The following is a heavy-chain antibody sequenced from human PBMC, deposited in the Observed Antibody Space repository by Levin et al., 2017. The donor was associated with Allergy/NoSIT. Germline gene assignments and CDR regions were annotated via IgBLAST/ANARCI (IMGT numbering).Heavy chain of an antibody. CDR3: ARVVPAAIYADGWFDP. CDR1: GYTFTSYG. Sequence: GASVKVSCKASGYTFTSYGISWVRQAPGQGLEWMGWISAYNGNTNYAQKLQGRVTMTTDTSTSTAYMELRSLRSDDTAVYYCARVVPAAIYADGWFDPWGQGTLVTVSS. J-gene: IGHJ5*02. D-gene: IGHD2-2*01. CDR2: ISAYNGNT. V-gene: IGHV1-18*01.